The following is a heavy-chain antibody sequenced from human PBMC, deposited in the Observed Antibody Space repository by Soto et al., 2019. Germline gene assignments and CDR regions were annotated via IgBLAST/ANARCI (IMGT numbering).Heavy chain of an antibody. CDR2: IYHSGST. CDR3: ARDVRSRWFDP. J-gene: IGHJ5*02. D-gene: IGHD3-16*01. Sequence: QVQLQESGPGLVKPSETLSLTCTVSGGSISSGGYSWSWIRQPPGKGLEWIGHIYHSGSTYYNPSLKSRVTISVDRSKNQFSLKLSSVTAADTAVYYCARDVRSRWFDPWGQGTLVTVSS. CDR1: GGSISSGGYS. V-gene: IGHV4-30-2*01.